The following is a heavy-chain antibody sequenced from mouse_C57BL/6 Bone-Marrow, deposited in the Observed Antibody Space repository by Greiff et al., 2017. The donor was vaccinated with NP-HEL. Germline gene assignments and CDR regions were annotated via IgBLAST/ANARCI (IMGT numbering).Heavy chain of an antibody. CDR1: GYTFTSYT. CDR3: AILFSYYAMDY. V-gene: IGHV1-4*01. CDR2: INPSSGYT. J-gene: IGHJ4*01. D-gene: IGHD6-5*01. Sequence: VQLQQSGAELARPGASVKMSCKASGYTFTSYTMHWVKQRPGQGLEWIGYINPSSGYTKYNQKFKDKATFTADKSSSTAYMQLSSLTSEDSAVYYCAILFSYYAMDYWGQGTSVTVSS.